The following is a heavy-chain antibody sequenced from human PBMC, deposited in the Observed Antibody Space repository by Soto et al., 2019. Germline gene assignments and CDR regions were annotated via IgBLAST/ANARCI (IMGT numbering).Heavy chain of an antibody. CDR2: ISYDGSNK. Sequence: PGGSLRLSCAASGFTFSSYGMHWVRQAPGKGLEWVAVISYDGSNKYYADSVKGRFTISRDNSKNTLYLQMNSLRAEDTAVYYCAKYLLRGNNWFDPWGQGTRFTVSS. J-gene: IGHJ5*02. V-gene: IGHV3-30*18. CDR1: GFTFSSYG. CDR3: AKYLLRGNNWFDP. D-gene: IGHD2-8*01.